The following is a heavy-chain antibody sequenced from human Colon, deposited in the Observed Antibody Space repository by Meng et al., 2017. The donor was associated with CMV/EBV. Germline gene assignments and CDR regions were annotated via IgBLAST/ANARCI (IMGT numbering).Heavy chain of an antibody. V-gene: IGHV1-2*06. CDR2: INPSTGGT. Sequence: QVQLVQSGAEVKQPCASVKGSCKTSGYTFTAFYMHWVRQAPGQGLEWRGRINPSTGGTKYAQKFQGRVTLTSDTSMRTAYMELSSLRPDDTAVYYCARLEYYYGSGSPRPWGQGTLVTVSS. D-gene: IGHD3-10*01. CDR3: ARLEYYYGSGSPRP. J-gene: IGHJ5*02. CDR1: GYTFTAFY.